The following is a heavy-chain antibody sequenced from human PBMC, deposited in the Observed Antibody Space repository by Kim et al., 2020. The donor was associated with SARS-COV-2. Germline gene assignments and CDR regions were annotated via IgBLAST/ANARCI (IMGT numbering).Heavy chain of an antibody. V-gene: IGHV3-15*01. D-gene: IGHD2-15*01. CDR3: TTGIFSATAYFDY. Sequence: YAEPVKGRFTNSRDDSKNTLYLQRNSLKTEDTAVYYCTTGIFSATAYFDYWGQGTLVTVSS. J-gene: IGHJ4*02.